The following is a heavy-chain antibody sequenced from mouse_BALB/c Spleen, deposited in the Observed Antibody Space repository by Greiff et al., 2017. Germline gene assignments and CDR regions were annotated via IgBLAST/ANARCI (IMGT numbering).Heavy chain of an antibody. Sequence: QVQLKESGAELMKPGASVKISCKATGYTFSSYWIEWVKQRPGHGLEWIGEILPGSGSTNYNEKFKGKATFTADTSSNTAYMQLSSLTSEDSAVYYCARGYYGNYVRSGFAYWGQGTLVTVSA. D-gene: IGHD2-1*01. CDR3: ARGYYGNYVRSGFAY. V-gene: IGHV1-9*01. CDR1: GYTFSSYW. J-gene: IGHJ3*01. CDR2: ILPGSGST.